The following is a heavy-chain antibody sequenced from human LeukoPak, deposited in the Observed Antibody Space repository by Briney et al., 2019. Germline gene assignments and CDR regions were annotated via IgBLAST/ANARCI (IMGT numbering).Heavy chain of an antibody. Sequence: ASVRVSCKASAFTFTSSAVQWVRQARGQRLEWMGWIVVGRGNTNYAQEFQERVTITRDMSTSTAYMELSSLRSEDTAVYYCAAGRYCSGGSCSLLYSGQGTLVTVSS. CDR2: IVVGRGNT. CDR1: AFTFTSSA. V-gene: IGHV1-58*01. CDR3: AAGRYCSGGSCSLLY. D-gene: IGHD2-15*01. J-gene: IGHJ4*02.